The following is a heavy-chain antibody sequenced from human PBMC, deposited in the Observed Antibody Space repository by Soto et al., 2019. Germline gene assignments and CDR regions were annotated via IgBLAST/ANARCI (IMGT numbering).Heavy chain of an antibody. J-gene: IGHJ4*01. Sequence: PEGARRVPSAPAPITVSSSYMNRIRYAPGKGQLWLTVIYSAGSTYYANSVQGRFTISRDISTNMVYLHMSSLTDEDTAVYSCARPREPQYSIVIYFDN. CDR3: ARPREPQYSIVIYFDN. CDR1: PITVSSSY. D-gene: IGHD5-18*01. CDR2: IYSAGST. V-gene: IGHV3-53*01.